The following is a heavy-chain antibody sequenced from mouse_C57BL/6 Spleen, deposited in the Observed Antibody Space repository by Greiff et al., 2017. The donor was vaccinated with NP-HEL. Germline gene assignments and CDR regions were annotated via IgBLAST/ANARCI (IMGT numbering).Heavy chain of an antibody. CDR2: ISSGSRTI. V-gene: IGHV5-17*01. CDR3: ERRYFDD. J-gene: IGHJ2*01. CDR1: GFTFSDYG. Sequence: EVHLVEPGGGLVKPGGSLKLSCAASGFTFSDYGMHWVRQAPEKGLEWVAYISSGSRTIYYADTVKGRFTISRDNAKNTLFLQMTSLGSEDTAMYYCERRYFDDWGQGTTLTVSS.